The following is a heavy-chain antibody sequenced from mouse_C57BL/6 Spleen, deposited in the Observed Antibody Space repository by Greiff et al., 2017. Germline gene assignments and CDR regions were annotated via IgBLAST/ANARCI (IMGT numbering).Heavy chain of an antibody. Sequence: VKPGASVKISCKASGYAFSSSWMNWVKQRPGKGLEWIGRIYPGDGDTNYNGKFKGKATLTADKSSSTAYMQLSSLTSEDSAVYFCAKDGNWFAYWGQGTLVTVSA. CDR2: IYPGDGDT. CDR3: AKDGNWFAY. J-gene: IGHJ3*01. V-gene: IGHV1-82*01. CDR1: GYAFSSSW. D-gene: IGHD2-1*01.